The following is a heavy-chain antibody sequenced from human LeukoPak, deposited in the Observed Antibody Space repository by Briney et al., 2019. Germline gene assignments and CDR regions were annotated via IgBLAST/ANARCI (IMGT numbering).Heavy chain of an antibody. D-gene: IGHD3-9*01. CDR2: IKTDGSEK. V-gene: IGHV3-7*03. CDR1: GFTFSSYW. J-gene: IGHJ5*02. Sequence: GGSLRLSCEASGFTFSSYWMSWVCQAPGKGLEWAANIKTDGSEKYYVDSVKGRFTISRDNAKNSLYLQMNSLRAEDTAVYYCARDYTGYFPWGQGTLVIVSS. CDR3: ARDYTGYFP.